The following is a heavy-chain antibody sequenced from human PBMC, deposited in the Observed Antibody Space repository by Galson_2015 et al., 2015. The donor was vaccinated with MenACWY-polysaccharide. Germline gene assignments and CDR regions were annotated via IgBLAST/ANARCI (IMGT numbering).Heavy chain of an antibody. Sequence: CAISGDSVSSHSAAWNWIRQSPSRGLEWLGRTYYRSKWDNDYAVSVKSRITINPDTSKNQFSLQLNSVTPEDTAVYYCARDLALGFNARGIAVAGEYDYWGQGSLVTVSS. V-gene: IGHV6-1*01. CDR3: ARDLALGFNARGIAVAGEYDY. CDR1: GDSVSSHSAA. CDR2: TYYRSKWDN. J-gene: IGHJ4*02. D-gene: IGHD6-19*01.